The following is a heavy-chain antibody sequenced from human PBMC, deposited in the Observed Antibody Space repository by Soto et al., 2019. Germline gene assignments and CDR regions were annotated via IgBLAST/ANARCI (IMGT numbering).Heavy chain of an antibody. Sequence: GGSLRLSCAASGFTFDDYAMHWVRQAPGKGLEWVSGISWSSGSIGYADTVKGRFTISRDNAKNSLYLQMNSLRAEDTALYYCAKDIRKLLVVAPAAMYIWGQGTLVTVSS. J-gene: IGHJ4*02. V-gene: IGHV3-9*01. CDR3: AKDIRKLLVVAPAAMYI. CDR1: GFTFDDYA. D-gene: IGHD2-2*01. CDR2: ISWSSGSI.